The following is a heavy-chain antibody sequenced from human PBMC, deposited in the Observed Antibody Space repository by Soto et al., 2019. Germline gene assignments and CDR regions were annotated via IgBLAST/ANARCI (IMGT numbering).Heavy chain of an antibody. V-gene: IGHV4-34*01. CDR1: GGSFSGYY. CDR3: ARAANRYCSGGSCYSRNAEYFQH. D-gene: IGHD2-15*01. Sequence: SETLSLTCAVYGGSFSGYYWSWIRQPPGKGLEWIGEINHSGSTNYNPSLKSRVTISVDTSKNQFSLKLSSVTAADTAVYYCARAANRYCSGGSCYSRNAEYFQHSGQGTLVTVSS. J-gene: IGHJ1*01. CDR2: INHSGST.